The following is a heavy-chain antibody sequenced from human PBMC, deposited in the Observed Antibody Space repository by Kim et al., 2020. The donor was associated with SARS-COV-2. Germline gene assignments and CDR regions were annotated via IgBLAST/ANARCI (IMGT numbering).Heavy chain of an antibody. V-gene: IGHV3-48*02. CDR3: ARHSYGNYYFDY. J-gene: IGHJ4*02. CDR2: ITSSTTI. Sequence: GSLRLSCAASGFTFSSYSMNWVRQAPWKGLEWFSYITSSTTIYYADSVKGRFTISRDNAKNSLYLQMNSLRDEDTAVYYCARHSYGNYYFDYWGQGTLVTVSS. D-gene: IGHD5-18*01. CDR1: GFTFSSYS.